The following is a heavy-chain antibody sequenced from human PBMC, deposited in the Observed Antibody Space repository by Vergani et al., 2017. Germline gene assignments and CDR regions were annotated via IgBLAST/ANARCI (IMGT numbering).Heavy chain of an antibody. D-gene: IGHD3-22*01. CDR3: AKDMIVDDRYFQH. J-gene: IGHJ1*01. V-gene: IGHV3-23*01. Sequence: EVQLLESGGGLIQPGGSLRLSCAVSGFTFSSYAMSWVRQAPGKGLEWVSAISGSGGSTYYADSVKGRFTISRDNSKNTLYLQMNSLRAEDTAVYYCAKDMIVDDRYFQHWGQGTLVTVSS. CDR2: ISGSGGST. CDR1: GFTFSSYA.